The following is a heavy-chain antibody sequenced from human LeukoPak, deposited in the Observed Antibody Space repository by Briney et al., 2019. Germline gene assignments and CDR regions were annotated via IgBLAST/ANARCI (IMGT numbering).Heavy chain of an antibody. CDR3: ARGHSLLRLGELFY. V-gene: IGHV1-8*01. J-gene: IGHJ4*02. D-gene: IGHD3-16*01. CDR2: MNPNSGNT. Sequence: GASVRVSCKASGYTFTSYDINWVRQATGQGLEWMGWMNPNSGNTGYAQKFQGRVTMTRNTSISTAYMELSSLRSEDTAVYYCARGHSLLRLGELFYWGQGTLVTVSS. CDR1: GYTFTSYD.